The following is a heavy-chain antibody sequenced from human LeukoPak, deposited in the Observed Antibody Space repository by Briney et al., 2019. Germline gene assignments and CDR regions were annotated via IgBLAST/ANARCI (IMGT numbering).Heavy chain of an antibody. J-gene: IGHJ4*02. CDR1: GGSISSSSYY. CDR3: ARPYSSSWYYFDY. D-gene: IGHD6-13*01. Sequence: SETLSLTCTVSGGSISSSSYYWGWIRQPPGKGLEWIGSIYYSGSTYYNPSLKSRVTISVDTSKNQFSLKLSSVTAADTAVYYCARPYSSSWYYFDYWGQGTLVTVSS. CDR2: IYYSGST. V-gene: IGHV4-39*01.